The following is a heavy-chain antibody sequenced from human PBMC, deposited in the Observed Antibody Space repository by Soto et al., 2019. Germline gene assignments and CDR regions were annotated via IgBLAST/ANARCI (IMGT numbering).Heavy chain of an antibody. V-gene: IGHV1-3*01. J-gene: IGHJ5*02. Sequence: ASVKVSCKASGYTFTSYGIHWVRQAPGQRLEWMGWISAANGDTKYSPKFQGRVTITRDTSASTAYMELSSLRSEDTAVYYCVRRHVSATGIDWFDPWGQGTLVTVSS. CDR2: ISAANGDT. D-gene: IGHD6-13*01. CDR1: GYTFTSYG. CDR3: VRRHVSATGIDWFDP.